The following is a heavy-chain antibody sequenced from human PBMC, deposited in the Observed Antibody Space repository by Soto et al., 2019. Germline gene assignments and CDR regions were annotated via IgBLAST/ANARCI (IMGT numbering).Heavy chain of an antibody. CDR3: AHRLDTAMTSNWFDP. D-gene: IGHD5-18*01. J-gene: IGHJ5*02. CDR1: GFSLSTSGVG. CDR2: IYWDDDK. V-gene: IGHV2-5*02. Sequence: QITLKESGPTLVKPTQTLTLTCTFSGFSLSTSGVGVGWIRQPPGKALEWLALIYWDDDKRYSPSLKSRLTITKDTSKNQVVLTMTNMDPVDTATHYCAHRLDTAMTSNWFDPWGQGTLVTVSS.